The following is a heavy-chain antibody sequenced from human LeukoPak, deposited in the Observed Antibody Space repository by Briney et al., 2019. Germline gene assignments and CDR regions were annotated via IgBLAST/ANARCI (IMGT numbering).Heavy chain of an antibody. CDR3: ARRTAGYYFDY. V-gene: IGHV4-59*08. CDR2: IYYSGST. J-gene: IGHJ4*02. Sequence: PETLSLTCTVSGGSISSYYWSWLRQPPGKGLEWIGYIYYSGSTNYNPSLKSRVTISVDTSKNQFSLKLSSVTAADTAVYYCARRTAGYYFDYWGQGTLVTVSS. CDR1: GGSISSYY. D-gene: IGHD1-1*01.